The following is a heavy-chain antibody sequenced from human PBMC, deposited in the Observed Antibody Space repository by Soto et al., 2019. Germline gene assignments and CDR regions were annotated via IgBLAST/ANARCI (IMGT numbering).Heavy chain of an antibody. CDR1: GGSFKSGSYS. J-gene: IGHJ4*02. V-gene: IGHV4-61*01. CDR2: VYNTGRT. CDR3: ARHFAYFDS. Sequence: SETLSLTCTVSGGSFKSGSYSWSWIGQPPGRGLEWIGYVYNTGRTSYNPSLKSRVSIPMDTSKNKFSLNLDSVTDGDTAVYLCARHFAYFDSWGQGTLVTVSS. D-gene: IGHD3-3*02.